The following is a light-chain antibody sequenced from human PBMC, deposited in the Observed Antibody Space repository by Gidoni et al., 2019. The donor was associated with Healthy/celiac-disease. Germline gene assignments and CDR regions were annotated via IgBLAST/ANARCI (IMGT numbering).Light chain of an antibody. V-gene: IGKV3-15*01. J-gene: IGKJ4*01. CDR3: QQYNNWPPGT. Sequence: ELVMTQSPATLSVSPVERATLSCRASQSVSSNLAWYQQKPGQAPRLLIYGSSTRATGIPARFSGRGSGTEFTLTISSLQSEDFAVYYCQQYNNWPPGTFGGGIKVEIK. CDR2: GSS. CDR1: QSVSSN.